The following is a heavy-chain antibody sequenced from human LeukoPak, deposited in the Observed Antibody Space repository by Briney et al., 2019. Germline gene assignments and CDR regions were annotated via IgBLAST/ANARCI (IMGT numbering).Heavy chain of an antibody. CDR2: IYYSGST. CDR1: GGSISSYY. Sequence: SETLSLTCTVSGGSISSYYWSWIRQPPGKGLEWIGYIYYSGSTNYNPSLKSRVTISVDTSKNQFSLKLSSVTAADTAVYYCARAPDGWFDSWGQGTLVTVSS. D-gene: IGHD4-17*01. V-gene: IGHV4-59*01. CDR3: ARAPDGWFDS. J-gene: IGHJ5*01.